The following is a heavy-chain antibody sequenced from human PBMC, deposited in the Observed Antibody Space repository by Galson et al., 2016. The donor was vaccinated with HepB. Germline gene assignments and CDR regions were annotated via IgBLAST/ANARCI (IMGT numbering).Heavy chain of an antibody. V-gene: IGHV3-53*01. D-gene: IGHD2-8*01. CDR1: GFTVSSNY. CDR2: ISDSGGST. J-gene: IGHJ4*02. Sequence: SLRLSCAASGFTVSSNYMSWVRQAPGKGLEWVSGISDSGGSTYFADSVMGRFTISRDNSKNTLYLQMNSLRVDDTAVYYCARMGYGDHLDYWGQGTLVTVSS. CDR3: ARMGYGDHLDY.